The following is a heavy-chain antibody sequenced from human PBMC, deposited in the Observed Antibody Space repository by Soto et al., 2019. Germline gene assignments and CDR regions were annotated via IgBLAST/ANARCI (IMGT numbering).Heavy chain of an antibody. Sequence: PGGSLRLSCTAPGFIFSNYYMSWIRQAPGKGLEWVSSISSRDLSIYYADSVKGRFTIFRDNAKNSLFLHMSDLRAADTAVYYCARVSATGWHVNGRDYFAHWGLGTLATGPS. D-gene: IGHD6-19*01. CDR2: ISSRDLSI. V-gene: IGHV3-11*01. CDR3: ARVSATGWHVNGRDYFAH. J-gene: IGHJ4*02. CDR1: GFIFSNYY.